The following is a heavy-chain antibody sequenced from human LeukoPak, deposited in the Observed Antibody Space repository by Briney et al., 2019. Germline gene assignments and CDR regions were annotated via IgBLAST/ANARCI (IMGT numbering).Heavy chain of an antibody. CDR3: ATGGYGEHFDY. J-gene: IGHJ4*02. CDR2: INPSGGST. D-gene: IGHD4-17*01. CDR1: GYTFTGYY. Sequence: ASVKVSCKASGYTFTGYYMHWVRQAPGQGLERMGIINPSGGSTSYAQKFQGRVTMTRDMSTSTVYMELSSLRSEDTAVYYCATGGYGEHFDYWGQGTLVTVSS. V-gene: IGHV1-46*01.